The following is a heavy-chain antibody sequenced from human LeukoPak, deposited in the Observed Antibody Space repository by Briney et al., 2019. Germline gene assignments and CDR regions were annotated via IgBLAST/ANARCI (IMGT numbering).Heavy chain of an antibody. J-gene: IGHJ4*02. Sequence: ASVKVSCKTSGYSFTAFYIHWVRQAPGQGLEWMGWIHPRSGETNYAYKFKGRVTMTRDTSISTVYMDLSSLAPDDTAVYYCARDGEYGTGSYYRGCFDYWGQGILVTVSS. CDR3: ARDGEYGTGSYYRGCFDY. CDR2: IHPRSGET. CDR1: GYSFTAFY. V-gene: IGHV1-2*02. D-gene: IGHD3-10*01.